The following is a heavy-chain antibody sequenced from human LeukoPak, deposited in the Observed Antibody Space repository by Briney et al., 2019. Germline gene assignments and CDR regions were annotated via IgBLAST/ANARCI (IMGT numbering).Heavy chain of an antibody. CDR2: INPNSGGT. D-gene: IGHD3-22*01. CDR1: GYTFTGYY. Sequence: ASVKVSCKASGYTFTGYYMHWVRQAPGQGLEWMGRINPNSGGTNYAQKFQGRVTMTRDTSISTAYMELSRLRSDDTAVYYCARVGDSSGHNFDYWGQGTLVTVSS. CDR3: ARVGDSSGHNFDY. V-gene: IGHV1-2*06. J-gene: IGHJ4*02.